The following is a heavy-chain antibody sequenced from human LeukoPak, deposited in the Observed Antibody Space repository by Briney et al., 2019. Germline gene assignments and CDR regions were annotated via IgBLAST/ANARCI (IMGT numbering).Heavy chain of an antibody. CDR3: ARDADVSGYYSYFDY. CDR2: IWSDGSNN. J-gene: IGHJ4*02. V-gene: IGHV3-33*01. D-gene: IGHD3-22*01. CDR1: GFSFSNYG. Sequence: GRSLRLSCAASGFSFSNYGMHWVRQAPGKGLEWVAVIWSDGSNNRYADYVKGRFTISRDNSKNILYLQINNLRADDTAVYYCARDADVSGYYSYFDYWGQGTLVSVSS.